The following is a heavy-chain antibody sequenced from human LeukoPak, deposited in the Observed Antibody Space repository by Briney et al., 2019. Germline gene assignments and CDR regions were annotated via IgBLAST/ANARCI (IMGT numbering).Heavy chain of an antibody. CDR1: GFSFSNYA. D-gene: IGHD6-19*01. Sequence: GGSLRLSCAASGFSFSNYAMSWVRQAPGKGLEWVSGISGSGGSTYYADSVKGRFTISRDNSKNTLYLQMNSLRAEDTAVYYCAKKRVAVAGTHYFDYWSQGTLVTVSS. V-gene: IGHV3-23*01. J-gene: IGHJ4*02. CDR3: AKKRVAVAGTHYFDY. CDR2: ISGSGGST.